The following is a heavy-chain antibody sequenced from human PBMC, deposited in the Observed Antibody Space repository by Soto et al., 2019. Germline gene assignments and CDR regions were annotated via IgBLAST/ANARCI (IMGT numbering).Heavy chain of an antibody. V-gene: IGHV3-30*02. CDR1: GFTFSSYG. CDR2: IWYDGSNK. D-gene: IGHD3-9*01. CDR3: AKDSGGILTGYWDDAFDI. Sequence: GGSLRLSCAASGFTFSSYGMHWVRQAPGKGLEWVAVIWYDGSNKYYADSVKGRFTISRDNSKNTLYLQMNSLRAEDTAVYYCAKDSGGILTGYWDDAFDIWGQGTMVTVSS. J-gene: IGHJ3*02.